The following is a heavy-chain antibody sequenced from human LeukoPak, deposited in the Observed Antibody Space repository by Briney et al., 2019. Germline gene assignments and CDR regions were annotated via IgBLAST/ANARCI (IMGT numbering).Heavy chain of an antibody. J-gene: IGHJ4*02. CDR1: GGSISSSSYY. CDR2: IYYSGST. Sequence: SETLSLTCTVSGGSISSSSYYWGWIRQPPGKGLEWIGSIYYSGSTCYNPSLKSRFTISVDTSKKHFSLKLSSVTATDTAVYYCARHYYDSSGPADYFDYWGQGTLVTVSS. V-gene: IGHV4-39*01. D-gene: IGHD3-22*01. CDR3: ARHYYDSSGPADYFDY.